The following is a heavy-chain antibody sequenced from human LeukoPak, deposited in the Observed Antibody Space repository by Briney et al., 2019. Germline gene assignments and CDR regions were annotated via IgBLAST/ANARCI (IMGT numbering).Heavy chain of an antibody. J-gene: IGHJ4*02. CDR2: IYYSGST. CDR3: ARHVYVAAAPDY. CDR1: GGSISSSSYY. V-gene: IGHV4-39*01. D-gene: IGHD6-13*01. Sequence: SETLSLTCTVSGGSISSSSYYWGWIRQPPGKGLEWIGSIYYSGSTYYNPSLKSRVTISVDTSKNQFSLKLSSVTAADTAVYYRARHVYVAAAPDYWGQGTLVTVSS.